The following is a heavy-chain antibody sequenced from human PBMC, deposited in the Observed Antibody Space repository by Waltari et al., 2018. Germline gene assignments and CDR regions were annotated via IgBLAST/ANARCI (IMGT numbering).Heavy chain of an antibody. J-gene: IGHJ4*02. CDR2: IIPIFGTA. Sequence: QVQLVQSGAEVKKPGSSVKVSCKASGGTFSSYAISWVRQAPGQGLEWMGGIIPIFGTANYAQKVQGRVTITADESTSTAYMELSSLRSEDTAVYYCARAPYYYDSSGYYYSFDYWGQGTLVTVSS. CDR3: ARAPYYYDSSGYYYSFDY. V-gene: IGHV1-69*01. CDR1: GGTFSSYA. D-gene: IGHD3-22*01.